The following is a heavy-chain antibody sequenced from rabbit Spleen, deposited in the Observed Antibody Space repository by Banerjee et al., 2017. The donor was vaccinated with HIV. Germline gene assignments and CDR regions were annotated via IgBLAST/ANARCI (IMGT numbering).Heavy chain of an antibody. J-gene: IGHJ3*01. CDR2: IYTGNGKS. D-gene: IGHD4-1*01. CDR3: ARAIVPWLGLTRLDL. V-gene: IGHV1S43*01. CDR1: GFSFSGGYD. Sequence: QEQLVESGGALVTPGGTLTLTCTASGFSFSGGYDMCWVRQAPGKGLEWIACIYTGNGKSYYASWAKGRFTISSDNAQSTVDLKMTSLTAADTATYFCARAIVPWLGLTRLDLWGQGTLVTVS.